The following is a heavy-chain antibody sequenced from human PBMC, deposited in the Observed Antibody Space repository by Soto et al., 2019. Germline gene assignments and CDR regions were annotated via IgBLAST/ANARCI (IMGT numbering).Heavy chain of an antibody. CDR1: GFTFSSYS. CDR2: ISSSSSYI. V-gene: IGHV3-21*01. CDR3: ARVPLANTIFGVVSVP. D-gene: IGHD3-3*01. Sequence: PGGSLRLSCAASGFTFSSYSMNWVRQAPGKGLEWVSSISSSSSYIYYAESVKGRFTISRDNAKNSLYLQMNSLRAEDTAVYYCARVPLANTIFGVVSVPWGQGTLVTVSS. J-gene: IGHJ5*02.